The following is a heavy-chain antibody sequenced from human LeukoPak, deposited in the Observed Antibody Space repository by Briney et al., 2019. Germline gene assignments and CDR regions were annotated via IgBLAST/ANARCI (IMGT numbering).Heavy chain of an antibody. V-gene: IGHV1-2*02. CDR2: INPNSGGT. Sequence: ASVKVSCKASGYTFTGYYMHWVRQAPGQGLEWMGWINPNSGGTNHAQKFQGRVTMTRDTSISTAYMELSRLRSDDTAVYYCARNNYCSGGSCYEIGSWFDPWGQGTLVTVSS. CDR1: GYTFTGYY. D-gene: IGHD2-15*01. CDR3: ARNNYCSGGSCYEIGSWFDP. J-gene: IGHJ5*02.